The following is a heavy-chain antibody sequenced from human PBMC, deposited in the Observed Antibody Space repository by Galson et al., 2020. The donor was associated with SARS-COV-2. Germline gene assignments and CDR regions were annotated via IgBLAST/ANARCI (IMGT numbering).Heavy chain of an antibody. Sequence: GASVKVSCEASGYTFTGYYMHWVRQAPGQGLEWMGWINPNSGGTNYAQKFQGRVTMTRDTSISTAYMELSRLRSDDTAVYYCARDREGYFDWLFRGDVFRWFDPWGQGTLVTVSS. CDR3: ARDREGYFDWLFRGDVFRWFDP. CDR2: INPNSGGT. J-gene: IGHJ5*02. D-gene: IGHD3-9*01. V-gene: IGHV1-2*02. CDR1: GYTFTGYY.